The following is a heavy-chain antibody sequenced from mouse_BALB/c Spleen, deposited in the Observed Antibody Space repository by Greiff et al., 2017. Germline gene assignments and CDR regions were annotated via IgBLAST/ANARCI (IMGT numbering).Heavy chain of an antibody. J-gene: IGHJ4*01. CDR3: ARRVRRPTRAMDD. D-gene: IGHD2-14*01. CDR2: IYPGSGNT. CDR1: GYTFTDYY. V-gene: IGHV1-77*01. Sequence: VQLQQSGAELARPGASVKLSCKASGYTFTDYYINWVKQRTGQGLEWIGEIYPGSGNTYYNEKFKGKATLTADKSSSTAYMQLSSLTSEDSAVYFCARRVRRPTRAMDDWGQGTSVTVSS.